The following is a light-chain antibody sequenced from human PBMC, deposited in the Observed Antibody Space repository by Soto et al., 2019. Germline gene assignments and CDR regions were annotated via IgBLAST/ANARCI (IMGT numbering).Light chain of an antibody. CDR1: QSVSSSY. Sequence: EIVLTQSPGTLSLSPGERATLSCRASQSVSSSYLAWYQQKPGQAPRLLIYGASSRATGIPDGFSGSGSGTAFTFTISRLEPEDFAVYYCQQYGSSPVTFGQGTKVEIK. J-gene: IGKJ1*01. CDR3: QQYGSSPVT. V-gene: IGKV3-20*01. CDR2: GAS.